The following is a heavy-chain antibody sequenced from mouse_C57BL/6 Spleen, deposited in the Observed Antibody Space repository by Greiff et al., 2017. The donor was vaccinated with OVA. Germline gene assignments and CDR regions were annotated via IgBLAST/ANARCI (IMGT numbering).Heavy chain of an antibody. V-gene: IGHV1-64*01. Sequence: VQLQQPGAELVKPGASVKLSCKASGYTFTSYWMHWVQQRPGQGLEWIGMIHPNSGSNTYYEKFKSKATLTVDKSYSTAYMQLSSLTSEDSAVYYCAREGDGYSSWFAYWGQGTLVTVSA. J-gene: IGHJ3*01. CDR1: GYTFTSYW. CDR2: IHPNSGSN. CDR3: AREGDGYSSWFAY. D-gene: IGHD2-3*01.